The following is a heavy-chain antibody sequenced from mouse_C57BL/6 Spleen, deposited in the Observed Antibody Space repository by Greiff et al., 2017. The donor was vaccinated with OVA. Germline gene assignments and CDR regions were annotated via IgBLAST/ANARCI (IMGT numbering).Heavy chain of an antibody. CDR2: ISNKANGYTT. J-gene: IGHJ2*01. D-gene: IGHD3-3*01. CDR3: ARFSRDGYFDY. CDR1: GFTFTDYY. Sequence: EVKLVESGGGLVQPGGSLSLSCAASGFTFTDYYMSWVRQPPGKALEWLGFISNKANGYTTEYSASVKGRFTISRDNSQSILYLQMNALRAEDSATYYCARFSRDGYFDYWGQGTTLTVSS. V-gene: IGHV7-3*01.